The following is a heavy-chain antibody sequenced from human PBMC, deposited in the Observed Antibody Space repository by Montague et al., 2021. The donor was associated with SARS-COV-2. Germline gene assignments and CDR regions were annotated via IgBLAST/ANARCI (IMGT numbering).Heavy chain of an antibody. CDR2: IWYDGSNE. CDR3: ARGSVGGYYFDY. Sequence: LSCAASGFIFSSYGMHWVLQAPSTWLEWLAHIWYDGSNETSVDSVKCRFTISRDNFKNTLYLQMNSLRAEDTAIYYCARGSVGGYYFDYWGQGTLVTVSS. J-gene: IGHJ4*02. CDR1: GFIFSSYG. D-gene: IGHD1-26*01. V-gene: IGHV3-33*01.